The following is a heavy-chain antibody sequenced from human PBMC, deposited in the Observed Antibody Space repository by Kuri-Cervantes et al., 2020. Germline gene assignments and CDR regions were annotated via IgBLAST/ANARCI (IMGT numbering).Heavy chain of an antibody. V-gene: IGHV3-66*01. Sequence: GESLKISCAASGFAFSSYWMDWVRQAPGKGLEWVSVIYSGGSTYYADSVKGRFTISRDNSKNTLYLQMNSLRAEDTAVYYCAKDYANSGYPIDYWGQGTLVTVSS. CDR1: GFAFSSYW. CDR2: IYSGGST. CDR3: AKDYANSGYPIDY. J-gene: IGHJ4*02. D-gene: IGHD3-22*01.